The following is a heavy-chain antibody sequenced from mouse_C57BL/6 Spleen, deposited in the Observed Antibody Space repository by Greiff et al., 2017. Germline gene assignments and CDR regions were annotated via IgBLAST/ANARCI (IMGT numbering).Heavy chain of an antibody. J-gene: IGHJ2*01. Sequence: VQLQQPGAELVKPGASVKMSCKASGYTFTSYWITWVKQRPGQGLEWIGDIYPGSGSTNYNEKFKSKATLTVDTSSRTAYMQLSSLTSAYSAVYYCARVRVYYLDYWGQGTTLTVSS. CDR1: GYTFTSYW. CDR3: ARVRVYYLDY. CDR2: IYPGSGST. V-gene: IGHV1-55*01. D-gene: IGHD3-3*01.